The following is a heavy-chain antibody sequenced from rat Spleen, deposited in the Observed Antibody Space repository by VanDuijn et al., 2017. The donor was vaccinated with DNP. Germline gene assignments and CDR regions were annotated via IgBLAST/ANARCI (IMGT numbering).Heavy chain of an antibody. J-gene: IGHJ3*01. CDR2: ITNSGGST. V-gene: IGHV5S13*01. Sequence: EVQLVESGGGLVQPGRSLKLSCAASGFTFSNYGMAWVRQAPTKGLEWVASITNSGGSTYYRDSVKGRFTISRDNVKSTLYLQMDSLRSEDTATYYCASRNYRDTSWFDYWGQGTLVTVSS. CDR1: GFTFSNYG. CDR3: ASRNYRDTSWFDY. D-gene: IGHD2-1*01.